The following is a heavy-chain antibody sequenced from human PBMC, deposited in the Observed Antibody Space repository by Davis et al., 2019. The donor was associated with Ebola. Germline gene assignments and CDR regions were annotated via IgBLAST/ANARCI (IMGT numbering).Heavy chain of an antibody. Sequence: GESLKISCAASGFTVSSNYMSWVRQAPGKGLEWVSVIYSGGSTYYADSVKGRFTISRDNAKNTLYLQMNSLRAEDTAVYYCARDRSGTSGWSPFDYWGQGTLVTVFS. D-gene: IGHD6-19*01. CDR3: ARDRSGTSGWSPFDY. CDR2: IYSGGST. V-gene: IGHV3-53*01. J-gene: IGHJ4*02. CDR1: GFTVSSNY.